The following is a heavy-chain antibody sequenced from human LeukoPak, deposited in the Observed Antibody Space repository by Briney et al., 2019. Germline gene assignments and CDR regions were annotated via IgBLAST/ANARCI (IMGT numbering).Heavy chain of an antibody. CDR2: IYPGDSDT. V-gene: IGHV5-51*01. Sequence: GESLKISCKGSGYSFTSYWIGWVRQMPGKGLEWMGIIYPGDSDTRYSPPFQGQVTISADKSISTAYLQWSSLKASDTAMYYCARDLGDGYNYEYAFDIWGQGTMVTVSS. D-gene: IGHD5-24*01. J-gene: IGHJ3*02. CDR1: GYSFTSYW. CDR3: ARDLGDGYNYEYAFDI.